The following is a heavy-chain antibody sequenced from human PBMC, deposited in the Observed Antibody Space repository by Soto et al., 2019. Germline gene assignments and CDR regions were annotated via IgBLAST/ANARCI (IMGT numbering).Heavy chain of an antibody. CDR1: GGTFSSYT. D-gene: IGHD6-19*01. CDR3: AGGYSSPALGFLGYFQH. Sequence: GASVKVSCKASGGTFSSYTISWVRQAPGQGLEWMGRIIPILGIANYAQKFQGRVTITADKSTSTAYMELSSLRSEDTAVYYCAGGYSSPALGFLGYFQHWGQGTLVTVSS. V-gene: IGHV1-69*02. CDR2: IIPILGIA. J-gene: IGHJ1*01.